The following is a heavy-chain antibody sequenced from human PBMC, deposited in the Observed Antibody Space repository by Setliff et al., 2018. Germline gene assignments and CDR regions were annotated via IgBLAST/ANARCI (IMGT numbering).Heavy chain of an antibody. V-gene: IGHV3-23*01. CDR2: ISGGGINT. D-gene: IGHD2-15*01. CDR3: AKDQCYGGSCYAPMYSLDY. Sequence: PGGSLRLSCVASGFTFNNYAINWVRQAPGKGLEWVSGISGGGINTYYTDSVKGRFTISRDNSKNTLFLQMNSLRVEDTAVYYCAKDQCYGGSCYAPMYSLDYWGQGSLVTVSS. J-gene: IGHJ4*02. CDR1: GFTFNNYA.